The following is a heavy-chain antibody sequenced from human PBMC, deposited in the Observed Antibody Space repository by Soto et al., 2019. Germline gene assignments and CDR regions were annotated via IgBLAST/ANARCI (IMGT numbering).Heavy chain of an antibody. CDR3: ARDCISTSCYGGMDV. Sequence: QVQLQESGPGLVKPSQTLSLTCTVSGGSISSGGYYWSWIRQHPGKGLEWIGYIYYSGSTYYNPSRKRRVTISVDTAKNQFSLKLSSVTAADTAVYYCARDCISTSCYGGMDVWGQGTTVTVSS. CDR2: IYYSGST. CDR1: GGSISSGGYY. D-gene: IGHD2-2*01. J-gene: IGHJ6*02. V-gene: IGHV4-31*03.